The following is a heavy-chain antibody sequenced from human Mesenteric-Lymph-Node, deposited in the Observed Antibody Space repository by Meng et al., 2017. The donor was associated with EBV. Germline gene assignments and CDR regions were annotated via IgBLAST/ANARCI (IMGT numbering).Heavy chain of an antibody. CDR2: IYHSGST. J-gene: IGHJ4*02. CDR3: ARTYYYDSSANFDY. V-gene: IGHV4-4*02. D-gene: IGHD3-22*01. Sequence: GRLTESGRGLLRPWGTLSFTRAVSGSSTSRRHWWGWARKPPGKGLEWIGEIYHSGSTNNNPSLKSRVTISVDKSKNQFSLKLSSVTAADTAVYYCARTYYYDSSANFDYWGQGTLVTVSS. CDR1: GSSTSRRHW.